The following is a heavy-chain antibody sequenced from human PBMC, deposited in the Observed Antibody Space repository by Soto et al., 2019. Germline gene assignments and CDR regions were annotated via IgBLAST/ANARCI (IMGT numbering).Heavy chain of an antibody. CDR1: GGSISSYY. V-gene: IGHV4-4*07. CDR2: IYTSGIT. D-gene: IGHD6-13*01. CDR3: ARDCSGIAAARITYYCYGMDV. Sequence: SETLSLTCTVSGGSISSYYWSWIRQPAGKGLEWIGRIYTSGITNYNPSLKSRVTMSVDTSKNQFSLKLSSVTAADTAVYYCARDCSGIAAARITYYCYGMDVWGQGTTVTVSS. J-gene: IGHJ6*02.